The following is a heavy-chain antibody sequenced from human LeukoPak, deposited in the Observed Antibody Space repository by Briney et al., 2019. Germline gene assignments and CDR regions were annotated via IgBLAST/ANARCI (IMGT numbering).Heavy chain of an antibody. D-gene: IGHD6-25*01. Sequence: GGSLRLSCAASGFAFSSYWMNWVRQAPGRGLEWVGNINEDGSEKNYVDSVKGRFTSSRDNAKNSLYLQMNSLRAEDTAIYYCVRGIAASLGLDYWGQGIVVTFSS. CDR1: GFAFSSYW. CDR2: INEDGSEK. J-gene: IGHJ4*02. CDR3: VRGIAASLGLDY. V-gene: IGHV3-7*04.